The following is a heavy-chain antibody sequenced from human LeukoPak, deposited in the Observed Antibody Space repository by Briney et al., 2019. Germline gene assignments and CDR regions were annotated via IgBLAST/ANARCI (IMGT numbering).Heavy chain of an antibody. D-gene: IGHD3-10*01. Sequence: SETLSLTCSVSSGSVSDSSWSWIRQPAGKGLEWIGRIFGSGGTNYNPSLKSRVTMSVDTSKNQFSLKLTSLTAADTALYFCAQGAYGFGKKHTYYYIEVWGKGTTVTVSS. CDR3: AQGAYGFGKKHTYYYIEV. J-gene: IGHJ6*03. V-gene: IGHV4-4*07. CDR2: IFGSGGT. CDR1: SGSVSDSS.